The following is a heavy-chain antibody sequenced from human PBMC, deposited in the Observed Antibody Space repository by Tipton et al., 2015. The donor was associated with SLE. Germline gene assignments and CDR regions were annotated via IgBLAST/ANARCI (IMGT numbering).Heavy chain of an antibody. CDR2: INSDGSTT. CDR3: VRAQYTSSRFDY. Sequence: SLRLSCAASGFTFSSYWMDWVRQAPGKGLVWVSRINSDGSTTTYADSVKGRFTISRDNAKNTLYLQMNSLRAEDTAVYFCVRAQYTSSRFDYWGQGTLLTVSS. V-gene: IGHV3-74*01. J-gene: IGHJ4*02. CDR1: GFTFSSYW. D-gene: IGHD6-6*01.